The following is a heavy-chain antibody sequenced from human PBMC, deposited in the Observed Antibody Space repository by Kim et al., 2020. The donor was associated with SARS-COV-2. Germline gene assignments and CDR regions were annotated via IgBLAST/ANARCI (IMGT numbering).Heavy chain of an antibody. J-gene: IGHJ6*02. CDR3: AREAVGATYYYYYGMDV. CDR2: INPSGGST. D-gene: IGHD1-26*01. Sequence: ASVKVSCKASGYTFTSNYMHWVRQAPGQGLEWMGIINPSGGSTSYAQKFQGRVTMTRDTSTSTVYMELSSLRSEDTAVYYCAREAVGATYYYYYGMDVWGQGTTVTVSS. CDR1: GYTFTSNY. V-gene: IGHV1-46*01.